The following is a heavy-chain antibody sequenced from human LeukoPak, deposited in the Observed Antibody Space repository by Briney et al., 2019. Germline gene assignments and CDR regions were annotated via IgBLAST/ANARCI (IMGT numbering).Heavy chain of an antibody. J-gene: IGHJ6*02. CDR1: GGTFSSYA. CDR3: ARGVVVVAATWYYYGMDV. D-gene: IGHD2-15*01. V-gene: IGHV1-69*13. Sequence: SVKVSCKASGGTFSSYAISWVRQAPGQGLEWMGGIIPIFGTANYAQKFQGRVTITADESTSTAYMELSSLRSEDTAVYYCARGVVVVAATWYYYGMDVWGQGATVTVSS. CDR2: IIPIFGTA.